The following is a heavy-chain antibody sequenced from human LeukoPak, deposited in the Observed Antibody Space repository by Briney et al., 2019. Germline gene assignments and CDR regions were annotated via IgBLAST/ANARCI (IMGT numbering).Heavy chain of an antibody. CDR3: ARGGYSYGFWGDFDY. CDR1: GGSISSYY. J-gene: IGHJ4*02. Sequence: SETLSLTCTVFGGSISSYYWSWIRQPPGKGLEWIGYIYYSGSTNYNPSLKSRVTISVDTSKNQFSLKLSSVTAADTAVYYCARGGYSYGFWGDFDYWGQGTLVTVSS. CDR2: IYYSGST. V-gene: IGHV4-59*08. D-gene: IGHD5-18*01.